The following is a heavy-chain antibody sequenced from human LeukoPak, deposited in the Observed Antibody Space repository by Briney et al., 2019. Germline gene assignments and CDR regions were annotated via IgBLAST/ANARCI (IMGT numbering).Heavy chain of an antibody. CDR2: IGDTGSTT. Sequence: VGSLRLSCAASGFTFSSYEMNWVRQAPGKGLQWVSYIGDTGSTTYYADSVKGRFTISRDNAKNSLYLQMNSLRAEDTAVYYCAISGYSSGSLDYWGQGTLVTVSS. D-gene: IGHD5-18*01. J-gene: IGHJ4*02. V-gene: IGHV3-48*03. CDR3: AISGYSSGSLDY. CDR1: GFTFSSYE.